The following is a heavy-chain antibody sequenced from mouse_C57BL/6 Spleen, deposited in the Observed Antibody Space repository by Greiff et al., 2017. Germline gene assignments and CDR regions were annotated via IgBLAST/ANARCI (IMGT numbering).Heavy chain of an antibody. CDR3: ARRRGYDYDGDFDY. CDR1: GYTFTSYW. D-gene: IGHD2-4*01. Sequence: QVQLQQPGAELVKPGASVTLSCKASGYTFTSYWMHWVQQRPGQGLEWIGMIHPNSGSTNYNEKFTSTATLTVDNSSSTAYMPLSSLTSDDSAVYYCARRRGYDYDGDFDYWGQGTTLTVSS. V-gene: IGHV1-64*01. J-gene: IGHJ2*01. CDR2: IHPNSGST.